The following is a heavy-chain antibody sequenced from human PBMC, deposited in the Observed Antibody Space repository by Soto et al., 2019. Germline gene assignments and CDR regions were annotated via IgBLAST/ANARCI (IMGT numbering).Heavy chain of an antibody. D-gene: IGHD6-6*01. CDR2: IYPGDSDT. J-gene: IGHJ5*02. Sequence: AGESLKISCKGSGYSFTSYWIGWVRQMPGKGLEWMGIIYPGDSDTRYSPSFQGQVTISADKSISTAYPQRSSLKASDTAMYYWARLTHIAAPNWFDPWGQGTLVTVSS. V-gene: IGHV5-51*01. CDR1: GYSFTSYW. CDR3: ARLTHIAAPNWFDP.